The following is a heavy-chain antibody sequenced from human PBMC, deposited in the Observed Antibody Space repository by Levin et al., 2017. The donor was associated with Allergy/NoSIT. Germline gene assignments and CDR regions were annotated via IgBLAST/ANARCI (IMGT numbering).Heavy chain of an antibody. Sequence: PRASVKVSCAASGFTLSTYTMNWVRQAPGKGLEWVSYISGSSDAIYYEDSVKGRFTISRDNAKNSLFLQMNSLRDEDTAVYYCARDAGIAVPGTGDNYYYYYTMDVWGQGTTVTVSS. D-gene: IGHD6-13*01. J-gene: IGHJ6*02. CDR1: GFTLSTYT. V-gene: IGHV3-48*02. CDR3: ARDAGIAVPGTGDNYYYYYTMDV. CDR2: ISGSSDAI.